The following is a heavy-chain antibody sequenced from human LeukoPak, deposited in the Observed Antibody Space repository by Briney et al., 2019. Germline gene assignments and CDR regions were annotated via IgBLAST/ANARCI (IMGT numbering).Heavy chain of an antibody. Sequence: SVKVSCKASGNTLSVYYMHWVRQAPGQGLEWMGRIIPILGIANYAQKFQGRVTITADKSTSTAYMELSSLRSEDTAVYYCARDGRKWLRKEIFDYWGQGTPVTVSS. D-gene: IGHD5-12*01. CDR3: ARDGRKWLRKEIFDY. J-gene: IGHJ4*02. V-gene: IGHV1-69*04. CDR2: IIPILGIA. CDR1: GNTLSVYY.